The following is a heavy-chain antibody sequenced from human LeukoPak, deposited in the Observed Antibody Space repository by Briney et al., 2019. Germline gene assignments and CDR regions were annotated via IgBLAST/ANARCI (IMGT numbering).Heavy chain of an antibody. J-gene: IGHJ6*03. CDR1: GGSISSYY. Sequence: PSETLSLTCTVSGGSISSYYWSWIRQSPGKGLEWIGYIYYSGNTNYNPSLKSRVTISVDTSKNQFSLKLSSVTAADTAVYYCAGASFDYDSGSQRGYYFYYYMDVWDKGTTVTVSS. D-gene: IGHD3-10*01. V-gene: IGHV4-59*01. CDR2: IYYSGNT. CDR3: AGASFDYDSGSQRGYYFYYYMDV.